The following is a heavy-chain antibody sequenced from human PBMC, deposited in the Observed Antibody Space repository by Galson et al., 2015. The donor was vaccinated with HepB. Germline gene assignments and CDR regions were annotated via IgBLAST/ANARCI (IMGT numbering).Heavy chain of an antibody. CDR1: GYTFTGYY. J-gene: IGHJ4*02. Sequence: SVKVSCKASGYTFTGYYMHWVRQAPGQGLEWMGWINPNSGGTNYAQKFQGRVTMTSDTSMTTAYMELNDLRSEDTAVYYCARARRQSTNYNDFDYWGQGTLVTVSS. V-gene: IGHV1-2*02. CDR3: ARARRQSTNYNDFDY. D-gene: IGHD1-1*01. CDR2: INPNSGGT.